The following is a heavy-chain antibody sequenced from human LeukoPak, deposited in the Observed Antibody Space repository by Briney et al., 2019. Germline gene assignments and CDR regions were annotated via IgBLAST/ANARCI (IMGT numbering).Heavy chain of an antibody. D-gene: IGHD2-15*01. V-gene: IGHV3-21*01. CDR3: ARAWTYCSGGSCYTGGVDY. CDR2: ISSSSSYI. J-gene: IGHJ4*02. CDR1: GFTSSSYS. Sequence: GGSLRLSCAASGFTSSSYSMKWVRQAPGKGLEWVSYISSSSSYIYYADSVKGRFTISRDNAKNSLYLQMNSLRAEDTAVYYCARAWTYCSGGSCYTGGVDYWGQGTLVTVSS.